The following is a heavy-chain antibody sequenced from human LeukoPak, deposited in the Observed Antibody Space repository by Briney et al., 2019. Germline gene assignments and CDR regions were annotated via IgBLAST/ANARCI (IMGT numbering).Heavy chain of an antibody. CDR2: ISVHNGNT. D-gene: IGHD6-19*01. V-gene: IGHV1-18*01. CDR1: GYIFTNYG. CDR3: ARDTASGWYYFDS. Sequence: GASVKVSCTASGYIFTNYGISWVRQAPGQGLEWMGWISVHNGNTRNSQKVQGRITMTADISSTTAYMELRSLRFDDTAVYFCARDTASGWYYFDSWGQGTLVTVSP. J-gene: IGHJ4*02.